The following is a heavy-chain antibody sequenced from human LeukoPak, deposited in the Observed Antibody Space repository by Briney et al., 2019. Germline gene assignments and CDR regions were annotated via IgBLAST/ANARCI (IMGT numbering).Heavy chain of an antibody. V-gene: IGHV3-21*01. D-gene: IGHD6-13*01. CDR1: GFTFSSYS. CDR2: ISSSSSYI. CDR3: ARDGIVAAGTPLDY. Sequence: PGGSLRLSCAASGFTFSSYSMNWVRQAPGKGLEWVSSISSSSSYIYYADSVKGRFTISRDNAKNSLYLQMNSLRAEDTAVYYCARDGIVAAGTPLDYWGQGTLVTVSS. J-gene: IGHJ4*02.